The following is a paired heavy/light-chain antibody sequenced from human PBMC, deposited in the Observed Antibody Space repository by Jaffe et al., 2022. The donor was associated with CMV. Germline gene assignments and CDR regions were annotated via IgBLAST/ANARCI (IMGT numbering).Light chain of an antibody. Sequence: QSVLTQPPSASGTPGLRVTISCSGSSSNIGSYTVYWYQQFPATAPKLLIFSDNQRPSGVPDRFSGSKSGTSASLAISGLQSEDEADYYCAVWDDSLNGWLFGGGTQLTVL. CDR3: AVWDDSLNGWL. CDR2: SDN. J-gene: IGLJ3*02. V-gene: IGLV1-44*01. CDR1: SSNIGSYT.
Heavy chain of an antibody. CDR3: SRGIAVADY. CDR1: GFTFSTSS. V-gene: IGHV3-21*02. J-gene: IGHJ4*01. Sequence: EVRLVESGGGLVRPGGSLRLSCVASGFTFSTSSMNWVRQAPGKGLEWVASISSSGTDLYYADSVKGRFTVSRDNGDNSLWLQMNSLRAEDTAVYYCSRGIAVADYWGQGALVTVSS. D-gene: IGHD6-19*01. CDR2: ISSSGTDL.